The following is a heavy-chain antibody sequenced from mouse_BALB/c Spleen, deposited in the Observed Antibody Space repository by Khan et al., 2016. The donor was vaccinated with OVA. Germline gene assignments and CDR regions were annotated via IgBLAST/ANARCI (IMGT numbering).Heavy chain of an antibody. J-gene: IGHJ4*01. V-gene: IGHV9-2-1*01. CDR1: GYTFTDYS. D-gene: IGHD2-4*01. Sequence: QIQLVQSGPELKKPGETVKISCKAAGYTFTDYSMQWVKQAPGKGLKWVGWINTETGEPTYADDFKGRFAFSLETSASTAYLQINNLKNEDTATYVCTINDYARGGLYAMDYWGQGTSVTVSS. CDR3: TINDYARGGLYAMDY. CDR2: INTETGEP.